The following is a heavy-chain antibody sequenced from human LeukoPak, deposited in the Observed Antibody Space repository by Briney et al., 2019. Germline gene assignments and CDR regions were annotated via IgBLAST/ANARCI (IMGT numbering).Heavy chain of an antibody. CDR2: TYYRSKWYN. CDR3: ARDPAGWIAARLRWFDP. D-gene: IGHD6-6*01. V-gene: IGHV6-1*01. Sequence: SQTLSLTCAISGDGVSSNSAAWNWIRQSPSRGLEWLGRTYYRSKWYNDYAVSVKSRITINPDTSKNQFSLQLNSVTPEDTAVYYCARDPAGWIAARLRWFDPWGQGTLVTVSS. CDR1: GDGVSSNSAA. J-gene: IGHJ5*02.